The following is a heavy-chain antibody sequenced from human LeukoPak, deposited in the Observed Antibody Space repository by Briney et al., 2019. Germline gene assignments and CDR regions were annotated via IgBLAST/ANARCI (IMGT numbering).Heavy chain of an antibody. D-gene: IGHD6-19*01. CDR1: GGSISSYY. CDR3: ARGGWYLESFQH. Sequence: SETLSLTCTVSGGSISSYYWNWIRQPPGKGLEWIGYIYYSGSTNYNPSLKSRVTISVDTSKNQFSLKLSSVTAADTAVYYCARGGWYLESFQHWGQGALVTVSS. V-gene: IGHV4-59*01. J-gene: IGHJ1*01. CDR2: IYYSGST.